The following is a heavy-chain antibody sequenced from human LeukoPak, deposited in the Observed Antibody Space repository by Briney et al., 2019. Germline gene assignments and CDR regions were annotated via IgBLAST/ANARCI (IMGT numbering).Heavy chain of an antibody. CDR1: GFTFSGYW. J-gene: IGHJ5*02. CDR3: ARGPVELRLPLLDH. V-gene: IGHV3-7*01. D-gene: IGHD5-12*01. CDR2: IKQDGSEK. Sequence: TGGSLRLSCAASGFTFSGYWMSWVRQAPGKGLEWVANIKQDGSEKYYVDSVKGRFTISRDNAKNSLYLQMNSLRAEDTAVYYCARGPVELRLPLLDHWGQGTLVTVSS.